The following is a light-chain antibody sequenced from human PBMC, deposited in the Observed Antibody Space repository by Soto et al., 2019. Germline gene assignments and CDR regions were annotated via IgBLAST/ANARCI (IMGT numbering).Light chain of an antibody. CDR1: QGIRND. CDR2: AAS. J-gene: IGKJ1*01. V-gene: IGKV1-6*01. Sequence: AMQMTQSPSSLCASVGDRVTITCRASQGIRNDLGWYQQKPGKAPKLLIYAASSLQSGVPSRFSGSGSGTDFTLIISSLQPEDFAPYYCLQDYNYPWTFGQGTKVEIK. CDR3: LQDYNYPWT.